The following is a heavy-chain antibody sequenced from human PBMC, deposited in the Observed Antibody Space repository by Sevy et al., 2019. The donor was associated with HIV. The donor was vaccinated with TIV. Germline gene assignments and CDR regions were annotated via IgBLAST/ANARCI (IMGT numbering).Heavy chain of an antibody. V-gene: IGHV1-18*04. CDR2: ISAYNGNT. CDR1: GYTFTSYG. D-gene: IGHD3-3*01. J-gene: IGHJ6*03. Sequence: ASVKVSCKASGYTFTSYGISWVRQAPGQGLEWMGWISAYNGNTNYAQKLQGRVTMTTDTSTSTAYMELRDLRSDDTAVYYCARSHYDFWSGWTDLLNYYYYMDVWGKGTTVTVSS. CDR3: ARSHYDFWSGWTDLLNYYYYMDV.